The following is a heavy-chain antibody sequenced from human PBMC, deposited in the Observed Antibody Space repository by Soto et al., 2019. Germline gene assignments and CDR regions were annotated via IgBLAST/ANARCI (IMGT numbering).Heavy chain of an antibody. J-gene: IGHJ4*02. D-gene: IGHD3-22*01. CDR1: GYTFTSYA. Sequence: ASVKVSCKASGYTFTSYAMHWVRQAPEQRLEWMGWINAGNGNTKYSQKFQGRVTITRDTSASTAYMELSSLRSEDTAVYYCARDLGYSSGYYYSFGYFDYWGQGTLVTVSS. V-gene: IGHV1-3*01. CDR2: INAGNGNT. CDR3: ARDLGYSSGYYYSFGYFDY.